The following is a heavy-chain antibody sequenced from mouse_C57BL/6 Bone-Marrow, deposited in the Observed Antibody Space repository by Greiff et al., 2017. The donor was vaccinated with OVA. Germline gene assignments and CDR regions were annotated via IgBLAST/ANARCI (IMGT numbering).Heavy chain of an antibody. V-gene: IGHV3-1*01. Sequence: EVQLQQSGPGMVQPSQSLSLTCTVPGYSITSGYDWHWIRHFPGNKLEWLGYISYSGSTNYNPSLKSRISITHDTSKNHFFLKLNSVTTEDTATYYCARELRFYYFDYWGQGTTLTVSS. CDR1: GYSITSGYD. CDR3: ARELRFYYFDY. CDR2: ISYSGST. D-gene: IGHD1-1*01. J-gene: IGHJ2*01.